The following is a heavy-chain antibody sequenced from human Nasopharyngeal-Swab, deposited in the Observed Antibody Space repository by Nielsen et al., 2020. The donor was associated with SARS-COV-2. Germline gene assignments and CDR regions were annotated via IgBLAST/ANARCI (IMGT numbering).Heavy chain of an antibody. CDR1: GFTFGDYA. V-gene: IGHV3-49*01. CDR2: IRTKTYVGAP. D-gene: IGHD1-26*01. J-gene: IGHJ3*02. CDR3: ARSVGSFYGQGAFDI. Sequence: GGSLRLSCTTSGFTFGDYAMSCFRQAPGKGLGWLVFIRTKTYVGAPEYAASVKGRFTISRDGAESIAYLQMNSLETEDTGVYYCARSVGSFYGQGAFDIWGQGTMVTVSS.